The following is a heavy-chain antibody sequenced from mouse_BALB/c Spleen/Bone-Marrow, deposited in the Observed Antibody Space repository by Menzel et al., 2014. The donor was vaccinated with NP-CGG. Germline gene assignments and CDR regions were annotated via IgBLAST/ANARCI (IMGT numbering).Heavy chain of an antibody. CDR1: GFNIKDTY. Sequence: EVQGVESGAELVKPGASVKLSCTASGFNIKDTYMHWVKQRPEQGLEWIGRIDPANGNTKYDPKFQGKATITADTSSNTAYLQLSSLTSEGTAVYYCAFYYYGSSLFAYWGQGTLVTVSA. J-gene: IGHJ3*01. CDR2: IDPANGNT. CDR3: AFYYYGSSLFAY. D-gene: IGHD1-1*01. V-gene: IGHV14-3*02.